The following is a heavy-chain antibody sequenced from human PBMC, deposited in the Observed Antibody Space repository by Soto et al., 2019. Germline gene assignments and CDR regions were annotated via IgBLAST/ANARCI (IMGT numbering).Heavy chain of an antibody. J-gene: IGHJ4*02. Sequence: PSETLSLTCTVSGGSISSSSYYWGWIRQPPGKGLEWIGSIYYSGSTYYNPSLKSRVTISVDTSKNQFSLKLSSVTAADTAVYYCAMMTAESGGYDFWSGYYRTQGYFDYWGQGTLVTVSS. CDR2: IYYSGST. CDR1: GGSISSSSYY. CDR3: AMMTAESGGYDFWSGYYRTQGYFDY. V-gene: IGHV4-39*01. D-gene: IGHD3-3*01.